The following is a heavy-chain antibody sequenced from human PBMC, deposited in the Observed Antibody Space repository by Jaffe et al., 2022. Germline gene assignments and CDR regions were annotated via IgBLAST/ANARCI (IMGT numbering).Heavy chain of an antibody. J-gene: IGHJ4*02. Sequence: QLLESGGGLVQPGGSLRLSCAASGFTFYSYAMTWVRQAPGKGLEWVSGISGNGYTTYYADSVKGRFTISRDNSKNTLYLQMNSLRAEDTAIYYCTKGLGWFGSGSYFHYWGQGTLVTVSS. D-gene: IGHD3-10*01. CDR2: ISGNGYTT. V-gene: IGHV3-23*01. CDR3: TKGLGWFGSGSYFHY. CDR1: GFTFYSYA.